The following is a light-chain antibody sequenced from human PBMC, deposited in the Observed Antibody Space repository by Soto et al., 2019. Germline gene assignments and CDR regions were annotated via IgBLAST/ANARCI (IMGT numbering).Light chain of an antibody. J-gene: IGKJ4*01. V-gene: IGKV3-15*01. CDR3: QQYHNWPPLT. CDR1: QSVSSN. CDR2: GAS. Sequence: EIVMTQSPATLSVSPGERATLSCRASQSVSSNLAWYQQKPGQAPRLLISGASTRATGIPARFSGSGSGTEFTLTISSLQSEDFAVYYCQQYHNWPPLTVGGGTKVEIK.